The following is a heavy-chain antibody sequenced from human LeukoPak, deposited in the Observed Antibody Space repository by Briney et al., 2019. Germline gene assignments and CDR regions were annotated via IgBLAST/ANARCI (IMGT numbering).Heavy chain of an antibody. Sequence: GGSLRLSCAASGFTFSNFAMSWVRQAPGKGLEWVSGISAGGGSTYYADSVKGRFTISRDNSKNTLYLQMNSLRAEDTAVYYCAKDPISSSWYGGGNWGQGTLVTVSS. J-gene: IGHJ4*02. D-gene: IGHD6-13*01. CDR2: ISAGGGST. CDR1: GFTFSNFA. CDR3: AKDPISSSWYGGGN. V-gene: IGHV3-23*01.